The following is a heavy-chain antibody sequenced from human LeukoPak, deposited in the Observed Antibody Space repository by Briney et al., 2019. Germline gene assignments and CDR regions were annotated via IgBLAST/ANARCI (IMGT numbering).Heavy chain of an antibody. CDR1: GYTFTSYY. D-gene: IGHD6-19*01. CDR3: ARDGGPSVAENWFDH. J-gene: IGHJ5*02. V-gene: IGHV1-46*01. CDR2: INPSGGST. Sequence: ASVKVSCKASGYTFTSYYMHWVRQAPGQGLEWMGIINPSGGSTSYAQKFQGRVNMTRDTSTSTVYMELSSLRSEDTAVYYCARDGGPSVAENWFDHWGQGTLVTVSS.